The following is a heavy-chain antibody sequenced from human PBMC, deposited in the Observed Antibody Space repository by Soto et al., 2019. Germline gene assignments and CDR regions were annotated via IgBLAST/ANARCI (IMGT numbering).Heavy chain of an antibody. J-gene: IGHJ3*02. CDR3: ASTQNPTDAFDI. CDR2: INHSGST. CDR1: GGSFSGYY. V-gene: IGHV4-34*01. Sequence: SETLSLTCAVYGGSFSGYYWSWIRQPPGKGLEWIGEINHSGSTNYNPSLKSRVTISVDTSKNQFSLKLSSVTAADTAVYYCASTQNPTDAFDISGQGTMVTVSS.